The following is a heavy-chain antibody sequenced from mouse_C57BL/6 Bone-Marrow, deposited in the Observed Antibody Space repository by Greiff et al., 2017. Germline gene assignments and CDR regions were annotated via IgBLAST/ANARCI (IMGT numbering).Heavy chain of an antibody. Sequence: VQLMESGAELVRPGASVTLSCKASGYTFTDYEMNWVKQTPVHGLEWIGAIVPETGGTAYNQKFKGKAILTADKSSSTPYIELLSLTSEDSAVYYCPAVLNWSCDVWGTGTTVTVSS. CDR3: PAVLNWSCDV. D-gene: IGHD3-3*01. V-gene: IGHV1-15*01. CDR2: IVPETGGT. J-gene: IGHJ1*03. CDR1: GYTFTDYE.